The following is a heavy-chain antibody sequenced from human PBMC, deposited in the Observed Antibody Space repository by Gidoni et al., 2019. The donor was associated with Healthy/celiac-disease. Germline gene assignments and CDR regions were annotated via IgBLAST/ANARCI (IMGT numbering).Heavy chain of an antibody. CDR2: INHSGST. CDR1: GGSFSGYY. CDR3: ARGRRHCSGGSCYFYYYYGMDV. J-gene: IGHJ6*02. D-gene: IGHD2-15*01. V-gene: IGHV4-34*01. Sequence: QVQLQQWGAGLLNPSDTLSITCAVYGGSFSGYYWRWIRQPPGTGLELIGEINHSGSTNYNPSLKSRVTISVDTSKNQFSLKLSSVTAADTAVYYCARGRRHCSGGSCYFYYYYGMDVWGQGTTVTVSS.